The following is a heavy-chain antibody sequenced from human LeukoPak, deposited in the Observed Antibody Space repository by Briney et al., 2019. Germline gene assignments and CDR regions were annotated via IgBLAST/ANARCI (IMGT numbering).Heavy chain of an antibody. Sequence: PSETLSLTCTVSGGSISGYFWSWIRQSPGKGLEWIAYIPYSGSTSYNPSLKSRVTISVDTSKDQFSLKLTSVTAADTAVYYCARHGAAMVTYPLDYWGQGTLVTVSS. CDR1: GGSISGYF. J-gene: IGHJ4*02. V-gene: IGHV4-59*08. CDR2: IPYSGST. CDR3: ARHGAAMVTYPLDY. D-gene: IGHD5-18*01.